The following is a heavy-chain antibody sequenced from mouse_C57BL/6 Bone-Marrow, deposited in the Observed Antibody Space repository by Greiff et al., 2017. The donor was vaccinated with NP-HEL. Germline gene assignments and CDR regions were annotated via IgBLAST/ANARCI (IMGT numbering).Heavy chain of an antibody. CDR3: AREEGVRRDY. CDR1: GYAFSSSW. CDR2: IYPGDGDT. D-gene: IGHD2-14*01. V-gene: IGHV1-82*01. J-gene: IGHJ2*01. Sequence: QVQLQQSGPELVKPGASVKISCKASGYAFSSSWMNWVKQRPGKGLEWIGRIYPGDGDTNYNGKFKGKATLTADKSSSTAYMQLSSLTSEDSAVYFCAREEGVRRDYWGQGTTLTVSS.